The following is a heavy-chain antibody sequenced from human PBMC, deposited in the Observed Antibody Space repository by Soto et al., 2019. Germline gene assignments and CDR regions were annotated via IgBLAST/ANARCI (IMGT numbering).Heavy chain of an antibody. CDR3: ACSYGMDV. D-gene: IGHD3-10*02. Sequence: EMQLVESGGDLVQPGGSLRLSCAASGFTFSDYWMHWVRHAPGKGLVWVSRISSDGTGTTYADSVKGRFTISRDNAKNTLYLQRNSLRDEDTAVYYCACSYGMDVWGQGTTVTVSS. V-gene: IGHV3-74*01. CDR1: GFTFSDYW. CDR2: ISSDGTGT. J-gene: IGHJ6*02.